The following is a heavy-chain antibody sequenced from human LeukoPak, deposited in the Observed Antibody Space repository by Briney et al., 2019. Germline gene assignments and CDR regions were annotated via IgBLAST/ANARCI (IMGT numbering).Heavy chain of an antibody. CDR1: GWSFNDYY. J-gene: IGHJ5*02. D-gene: IGHD2-2*01. Sequence: SETLSVTCAVYGWSFNDYYWNWVRQAPGKGLEWIGEINARGGTNYDPSIMSRGTISVDSSKNQSSLTLTSMIASDTAIYYCARGQVPAARGYNWFDPWGQGTLVTVSS. CDR2: INARGGT. V-gene: IGHV4-34*01. CDR3: ARGQVPAARGYNWFDP.